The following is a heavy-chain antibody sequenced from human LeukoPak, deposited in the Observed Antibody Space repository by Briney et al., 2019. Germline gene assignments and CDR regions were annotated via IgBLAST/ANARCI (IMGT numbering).Heavy chain of an antibody. J-gene: IGHJ4*02. CDR3: ARVLHKRNYDSSVYYGY. V-gene: IGHV3-9*01. Sequence: PGGSLRLSCAASGFTFDDYAMHWVRQAPGKGLEWVSGISWNSGSIGYADSVKGRFTISRDNAKNSLYLQMNSLRAEDTALYYCARVLHKRNYDSSVYYGYWGQGTLVTVSS. D-gene: IGHD3-22*01. CDR1: GFTFDDYA. CDR2: ISWNSGSI.